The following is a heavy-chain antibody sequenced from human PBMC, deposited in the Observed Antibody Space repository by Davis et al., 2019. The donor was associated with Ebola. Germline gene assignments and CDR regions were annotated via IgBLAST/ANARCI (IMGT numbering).Heavy chain of an antibody. V-gene: IGHV3-21*01. D-gene: IGHD2-15*01. Sequence: SLNLSFPSSGFTFSSYSMNWVRQAPGQGLEWVSSISSSSSYIYYADSVKGRFTISRDNSKNTLYLQMNSLRSEDTAVYYCAPAATFGSQDWGQGTLVTVSS. CDR2: ISSSSSYI. CDR3: APAATFGSQD. CDR1: GFTFSSYS. J-gene: IGHJ4*02.